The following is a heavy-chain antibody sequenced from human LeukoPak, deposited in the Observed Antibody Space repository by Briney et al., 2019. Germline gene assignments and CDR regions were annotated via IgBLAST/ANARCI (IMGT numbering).Heavy chain of an antibody. CDR1: GFTFSSYD. CDR2: IGTAGDT. J-gene: IGHJ4*02. Sequence: GGSLRLSCAACGFTFSSYDMHWVRQATGKGLEWVSAIGTAGDTYYPGSVKGQFTISRENAKNSLYLQMNSLRAGDTAVYYCARRRVTVVRGVDITSYYFDYWGQGTPVTVSS. V-gene: IGHV3-13*03. CDR3: ARRRVTVVRGVDITSYYFDY. D-gene: IGHD3-10*01.